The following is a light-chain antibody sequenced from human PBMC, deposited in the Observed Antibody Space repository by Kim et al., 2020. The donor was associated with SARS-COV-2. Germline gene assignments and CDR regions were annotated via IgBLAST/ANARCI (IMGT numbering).Light chain of an antibody. V-gene: IGKV3-20*01. CDR1: QSGDSSY. CDR2: DAS. Sequence: SLIERGTLSCRASQSGDSSYLAWYQQKPGQAPRLLIYDASTRATGTPDRFSGSGSGTDFTLTISRLESEDFAVYYCHQYGSSPSTFGQGTKVDIK. CDR3: HQYGSSPST. J-gene: IGKJ1*01.